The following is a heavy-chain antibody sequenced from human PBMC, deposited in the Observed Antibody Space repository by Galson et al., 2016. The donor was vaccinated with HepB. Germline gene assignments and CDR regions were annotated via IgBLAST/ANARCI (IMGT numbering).Heavy chain of an antibody. J-gene: IGHJ4*02. CDR1: GFTFRMYS. CDR3: AKEDFCSDVGCPAGQ. CDR2: ISGSGRHE. D-gene: IGHD3-3*01. V-gene: IGHV3-30*04. Sequence: SLRLSCAASGFTFRMYSIHWMRQAPGKGLEWVAVISGSGRHEHYADSVKGRFSISRDNSRNMVDLQMSSLRPDDTAVYYCAKEDFCSDVGCPAGQWGQGRLVTVSS.